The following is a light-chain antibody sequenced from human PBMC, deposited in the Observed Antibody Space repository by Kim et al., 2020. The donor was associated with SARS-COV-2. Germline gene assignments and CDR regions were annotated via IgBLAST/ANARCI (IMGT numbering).Light chain of an antibody. CDR1: NIGGKS. CDR3: QVWDSSDHVV. V-gene: IGLV3-21*01. CDR2: YDS. Sequence: VAQGKTATMTCGGDNIGGKSVRWYQQKPGLAPVLVIYYDSARPSGIPERFSGSNSGTPATLTISGVEAGDEADYYCQVWDSSDHVVFGGGTQLTVL. J-gene: IGLJ2*01.